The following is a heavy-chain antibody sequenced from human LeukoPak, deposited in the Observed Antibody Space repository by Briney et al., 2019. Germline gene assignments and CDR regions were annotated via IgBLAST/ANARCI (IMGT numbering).Heavy chain of an antibody. V-gene: IGHV3-7*01. D-gene: IGHD3-22*01. CDR2: IKEDGSEK. CDR1: GFTFVKYW. J-gene: IGHJ4*02. CDR3: ARVGYYDTNGFFFDY. Sequence: GGSLRLSCAVSGFTFVKYWMSWVRQAPGKGLEWVANIKEDGSEKFYADSVKGRFTITRDNAKNALYLQMSNLRAEDTAVFFCARVGYYDTNGFFFDYWGQGSLVTVSS.